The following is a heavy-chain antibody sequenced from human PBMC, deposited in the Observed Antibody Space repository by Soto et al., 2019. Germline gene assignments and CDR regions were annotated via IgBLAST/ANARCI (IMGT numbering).Heavy chain of an antibody. CDR2: ISYDGSNK. V-gene: IGHV3-30*18. D-gene: IGHD1-26*01. CDR3: AKDQWELLLPNNGAFDI. CDR1: GFTFSSYG. J-gene: IGHJ3*02. Sequence: HPGGSLRLSCAASGFTFSSYGMHWVRQAPGKGLEWVAVISYDGSNKYYADSVKGRFTISRDNSKNTLYLQMDSLRAEDTAVYYCAKDQWELLLPNNGAFDIWGQGTMVTVSS.